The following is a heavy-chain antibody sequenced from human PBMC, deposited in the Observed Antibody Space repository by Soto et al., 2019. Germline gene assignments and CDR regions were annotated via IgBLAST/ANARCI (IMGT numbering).Heavy chain of an antibody. CDR1: GYTYTSYD. V-gene: IGHV1-8*01. Sequence: GASVKVSCKASGYTYTSYDINWVRQATGQGLEWMGWMNPNSGNTGYAQKFQGRVTMTRNTSISTAYMELSSLRSEDTAVYYCARGRGYGWDYYGMDVWGQGTTVTVSS. CDR2: MNPNSGNT. CDR3: ARGRGYGWDYYGMDV. D-gene: IGHD5-18*01. J-gene: IGHJ6*02.